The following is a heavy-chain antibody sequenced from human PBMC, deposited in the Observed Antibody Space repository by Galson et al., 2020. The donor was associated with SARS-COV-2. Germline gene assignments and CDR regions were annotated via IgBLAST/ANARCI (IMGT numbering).Heavy chain of an antibody. V-gene: IGHV1-2*02. CDR3: ARLRYYDVLTGYIVDV. Sequence: ASVKVSCKASGYTFTDYYIHWVRQATGQGLAWMGWINPKSGGTNYAQKFEGRVTMTRDTSITTAYMELSRLRADDTAGYYCARLRYYDVLTGYIVDVWGQGTMVTVSS. J-gene: IGHJ6*02. CDR2: INPKSGGT. CDR1: GYTFTDYY. D-gene: IGHD3-9*01.